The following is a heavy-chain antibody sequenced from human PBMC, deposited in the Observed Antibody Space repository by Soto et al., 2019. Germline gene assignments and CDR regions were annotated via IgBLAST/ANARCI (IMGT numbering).Heavy chain of an antibody. J-gene: IGHJ5*02. V-gene: IGHV3-23*01. CDR3: ARYAYGLSSSSWYRGGWFDP. D-gene: IGHD6-13*01. CDR1: GFSFTSYT. Sequence: EVQLLESGGGLGQPGGSLRLSCAASGFSFTSYTMAWVRQAPGKGLEWVSAISGSGSSPYYADSVKGRFTVSRDSSKDMVYLQRDSLRAEDTAVYYCARYAYGLSSSSWYRGGWFDPWGQGTLVTVSS. CDR2: ISGSGSSP.